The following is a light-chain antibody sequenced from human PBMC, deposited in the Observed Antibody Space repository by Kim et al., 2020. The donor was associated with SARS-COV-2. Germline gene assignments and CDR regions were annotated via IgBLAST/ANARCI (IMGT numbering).Light chain of an antibody. V-gene: IGKV1-39*01. CDR2: AAS. CDR1: QSIGTS. Sequence: SVGDRVTITCRASQSIGTSLNWYQQKPEKAPTLVIYAASRLQSGVPSRFSGSGSGTDFTLIISRVQPEDIASYYCQQTYSTPGITFGRGTRLEIK. CDR3: QQTYSTPGIT. J-gene: IGKJ5*01.